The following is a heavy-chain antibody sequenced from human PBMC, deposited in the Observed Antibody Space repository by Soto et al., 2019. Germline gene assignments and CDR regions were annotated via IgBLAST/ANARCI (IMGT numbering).Heavy chain of an antibody. J-gene: IGHJ6*02. V-gene: IGHV4-59*01. CDR1: GGSISSYY. CDR2: IYYSGST. Sequence: SETLSLTCTVSGGSISSYYWSWIRQPPGKGLEWIGYIYYSGSTNYNPSLKSRVTISVDTSKNQFSLKLSSVTAADTAVYYCARSYGSGSYGDYYYGMDVWGQRTTVTVSS. CDR3: ARSYGSGSYGDYYYGMDV. D-gene: IGHD3-10*01.